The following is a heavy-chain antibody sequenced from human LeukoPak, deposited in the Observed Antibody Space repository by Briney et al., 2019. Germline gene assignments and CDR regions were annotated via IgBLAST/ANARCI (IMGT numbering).Heavy chain of an antibody. CDR3: AKALLRGYSYGGEPDY. CDR1: GFTFSSYA. Sequence: GGSLRLSCAASGFTFSSYAMSWVRQASGRGLEWVSATSGSGGSTYYADSVKGRFTISRDNSKNTLYLQMNSLRAEDTAVYYCAKALLRGYSYGGEPDYWGQGTLVTVSS. CDR2: TSGSGGST. D-gene: IGHD5-18*01. V-gene: IGHV3-23*01. J-gene: IGHJ4*02.